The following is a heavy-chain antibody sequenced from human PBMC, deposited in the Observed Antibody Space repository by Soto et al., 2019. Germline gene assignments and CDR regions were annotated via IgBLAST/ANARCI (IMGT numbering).Heavy chain of an antibody. CDR1: GFTFSSYW. J-gene: IGHJ4*02. D-gene: IGHD2-2*01. Sequence: GGSLRLSCAASGFTFSSYWMHWVRQAPGKGLVWVSRINSDGSSTSYADSVKGRFTISRDNAKNTLYLQMNSLRAEDTAVYYCAREDSIIIPAVSDFWGQGTMVTVSS. CDR3: AREDSIIIPAVSDF. V-gene: IGHV3-74*01. CDR2: INSDGSST.